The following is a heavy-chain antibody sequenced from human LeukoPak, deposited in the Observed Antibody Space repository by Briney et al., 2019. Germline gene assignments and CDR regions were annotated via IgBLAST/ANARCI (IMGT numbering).Heavy chain of an antibody. CDR3: AKPLRGWTTERLDAFDI. Sequence: GGSLRLSCAASGFTFNSYAMSWVRQAPGKGLEWVSTISSRGGSTYYADSVKDRFSISRDNSNNTLHLQMNSLRVEDTAMYYCAKPLRGWTTERLDAFDIWGQGTMVTVSS. J-gene: IGHJ3*02. D-gene: IGHD2/OR15-2a*01. CDR2: ISSRGGST. V-gene: IGHV3-23*01. CDR1: GFTFNSYA.